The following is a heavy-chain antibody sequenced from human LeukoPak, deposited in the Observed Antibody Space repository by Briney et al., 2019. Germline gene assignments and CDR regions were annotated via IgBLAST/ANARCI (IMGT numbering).Heavy chain of an antibody. CDR1: GGSISSYY. Sequence: SETLSLTCTVSGGSISSYYWSWIRQPPGKGLEWIGYIYYSGSTNYNPSLKSRVTISVDTSKNQFSLKLSSVTAVDTAVYYCAREARCSGGSCYSYWFDPWGQGTLVTVSS. V-gene: IGHV4-59*01. CDR2: IYYSGST. D-gene: IGHD2-15*01. J-gene: IGHJ5*02. CDR3: AREARCSGGSCYSYWFDP.